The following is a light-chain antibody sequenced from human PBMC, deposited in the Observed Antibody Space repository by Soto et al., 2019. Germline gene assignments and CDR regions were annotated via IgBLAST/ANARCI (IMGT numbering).Light chain of an antibody. CDR1: QSVNNDY. V-gene: IGKV3-20*01. J-gene: IGKJ4*01. CDR2: GAS. CDR3: QQYGTSPLT. Sequence: ETVLTQSPGTLSLSPGERATLSCRASQSVNNDYLAWYQQRPGLAPRLLIFGASGRATGIPDRFSGSGSGTDFTLTISRLEPEDFAIYYCQQYGTSPLTSGGGTKVDIK.